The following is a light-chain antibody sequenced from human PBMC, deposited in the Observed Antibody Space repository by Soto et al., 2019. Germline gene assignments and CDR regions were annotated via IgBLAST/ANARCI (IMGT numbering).Light chain of an antibody. CDR3: QQYDSHWT. CDR2: KAS. Sequence: DIQMTQSPSTLSASVGDRITITCRASQSISSWLAWYQQKPGKAPKLLIYKASSLESGVPSRFSGSGSGTGFTLTITSLQPDDFATYYCQQYDSHWTFGQGTKVDIK. V-gene: IGKV1-5*03. J-gene: IGKJ1*01. CDR1: QSISSW.